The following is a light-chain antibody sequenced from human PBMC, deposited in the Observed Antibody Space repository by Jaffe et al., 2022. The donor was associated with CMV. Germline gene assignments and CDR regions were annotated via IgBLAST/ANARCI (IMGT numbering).Light chain of an antibody. V-gene: IGKV3-20*01. CDR2: GTS. J-gene: IGKJ2*01. Sequence: EIVLTQSPGTLSLSPGERATLSCRASQKVSTSFLAWYQHKPGQAPRLLIYGTSNRATGIPDRFSGSGSGTDFTLTISRLEPEDFAVYYCQQYGTSPPYTFGQGTKLEI. CDR1: QKVSTSF. CDR3: QQYGTSPPYT.